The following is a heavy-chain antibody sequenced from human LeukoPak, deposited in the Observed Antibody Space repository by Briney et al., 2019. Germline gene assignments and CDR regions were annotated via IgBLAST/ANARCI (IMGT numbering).Heavy chain of an antibody. CDR2: IYYSGST. CDR3: ARVYYYYYYMDV. V-gene: IGHV4-59*01. J-gene: IGHJ6*03. Sequence: SETLSLTCTVSGGSISSYYWSWIRQPPGKGPEWIGYIYYSGSTNYNPSLKSRVTISVDTSKNQFSLKLSSVTAADTAVYYCARVYYYYYYMDVWGKGTTVTVSS. CDR1: GGSISSYY.